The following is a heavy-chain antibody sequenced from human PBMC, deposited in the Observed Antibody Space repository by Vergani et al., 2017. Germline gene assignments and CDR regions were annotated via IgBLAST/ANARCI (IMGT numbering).Heavy chain of an antibody. CDR3: AYRKSESITADCYGPFYYYYYMDV. CDR1: GFSLNTRGVR. Sequence: QITLKESGPTLVKPTQTLTLICTFSGFSLNTRGVRVAWIRQPPGKALDWLALIYWNDDQHYSPSLYTRVTITNDTSKTQVFLTMTNMNYVDTGTYYCAYRKSESITADCYGPFYYYYYMDVWGKGTTVTVSS. D-gene: IGHD1-20*01. V-gene: IGHV2-5*01. J-gene: IGHJ6*03. CDR2: IYWNDDQ.